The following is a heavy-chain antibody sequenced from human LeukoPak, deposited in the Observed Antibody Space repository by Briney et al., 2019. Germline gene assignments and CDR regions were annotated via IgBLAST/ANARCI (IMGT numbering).Heavy chain of an antibody. J-gene: IGHJ6*02. Sequence: ASVKVSCKASGYTFTSYDINWVRQATGQGLEWMGWMNPNSGNTGYAQKFQGRVTMTRNTSISTAYMELSSLRSEDTAVYYSARGLEDFWSGYYFRQYGMDVWGQGTTVTVSS. CDR3: ARGLEDFWSGYYFRQYGMDV. D-gene: IGHD3-3*01. CDR2: MNPNSGNT. V-gene: IGHV1-8*01. CDR1: GYTFTSYD.